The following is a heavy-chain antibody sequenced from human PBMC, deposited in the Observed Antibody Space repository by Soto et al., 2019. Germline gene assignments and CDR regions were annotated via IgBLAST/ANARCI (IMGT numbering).Heavy chain of an antibody. D-gene: IGHD5-12*01. CDR1: GFTCSSYA. CDR2: ISGSGGST. CDR3: AKGLWGSGYDFSPLDY. Sequence: VGSLRLSWTASGFTCSSYAGSCVLQAPGKGLEWVSAISGSGGSTYYADSVKGRFTISRDNSKNTLYLQMNSLRAEDTAVYYCAKGLWGSGYDFSPLDYWGQGTLVTVSS. J-gene: IGHJ4*02. V-gene: IGHV3-23*01.